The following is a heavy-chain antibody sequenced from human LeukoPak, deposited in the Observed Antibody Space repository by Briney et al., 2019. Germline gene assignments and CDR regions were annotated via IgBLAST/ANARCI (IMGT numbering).Heavy chain of an antibody. CDR3: ARALEGLGELSFLDY. CDR2: IYSGGST. V-gene: IGHV3-66*01. CDR1: GGSISSYY. D-gene: IGHD3-16*02. J-gene: IGHJ4*02. Sequence: ETLSLTCTVSGGSISSYYWSWVRQAPGKGLEWVSLIYSGGSTYYADSVKGRFTISRDNSKNTLYLQMNSLRAEDTAVYYCARALEGLGELSFLDYWGQGTLVTVSS.